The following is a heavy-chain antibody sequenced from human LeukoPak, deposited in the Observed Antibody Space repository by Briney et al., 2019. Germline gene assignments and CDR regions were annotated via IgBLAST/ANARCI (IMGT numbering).Heavy chain of an antibody. J-gene: IGHJ4*02. CDR3: ARDGCSSTSCYTGFPYPVL. Sequence: SETLSLTCTVSGGSISSYYWSWIRQPPGKGLEWIGYIYYSGSTNYNASLKSRVIISVDTSKNQFSLKLSSVTAADTAVYYCARDGCSSTSCYTGFPYPVLGGQGTLVTVSS. CDR2: IYYSGST. D-gene: IGHD2-2*02. V-gene: IGHV4-59*12. CDR1: GGSISSYY.